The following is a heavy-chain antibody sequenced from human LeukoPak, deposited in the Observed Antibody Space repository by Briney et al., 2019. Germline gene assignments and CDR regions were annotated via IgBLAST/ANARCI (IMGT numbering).Heavy chain of an antibody. CDR3: ARAGFWSGYYLPYYYGMDV. V-gene: IGHV1-18*01. CDR2: ISAYNGNT. J-gene: IGHJ6*02. CDR1: GYTFTSYG. D-gene: IGHD3-3*01. Sequence: ASVKVSCRASGYTFTSYGISWVRQAPGQGLEWMGWISAYNGNTNYAQKLQGRVTMTTDTSTSTAYMELRSLRSDDTAVYYCARAGFWSGYYLPYYYGMDVWGQGTTVTVSS.